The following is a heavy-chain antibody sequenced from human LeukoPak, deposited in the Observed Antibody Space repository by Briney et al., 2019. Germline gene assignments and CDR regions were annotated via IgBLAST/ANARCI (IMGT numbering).Heavy chain of an antibody. CDR2: ISGSGGST. CDR1: GFTFNTYT. V-gene: IGHV3-23*01. J-gene: IGHJ4*02. D-gene: IGHD1-1*01. CDR3: AKGRRNDRPLNLIDY. Sequence: GGSLRLSCAASGFTFNTYTMNWVRQAPGKGLEWVSAISGSGGSTYYADSVKGRFTISRDNSKNTLYLQMNSLRAEDTAVYYCAKGRRNDRPLNLIDYWGQGTLVTVSS.